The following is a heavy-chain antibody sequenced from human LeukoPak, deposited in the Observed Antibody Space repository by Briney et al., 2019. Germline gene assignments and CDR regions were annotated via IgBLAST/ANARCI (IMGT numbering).Heavy chain of an antibody. CDR2: ISAYNGNT. V-gene: IGHV1-18*01. J-gene: IGHJ6*02. CDR1: GYTFTSYG. Sequence: ASVKVSCKASGYTFTSYGISWVRQAPGQGLEWMGWISAYNGNTNYAQKLQGRVTMTTDTSTSTAYMELSSLRSEDTAVYCCARGGDKIYYYYYGMDVWGQGTTVTVSS. CDR3: ARGGDKIYYYYYGMDV. D-gene: IGHD4-23*01.